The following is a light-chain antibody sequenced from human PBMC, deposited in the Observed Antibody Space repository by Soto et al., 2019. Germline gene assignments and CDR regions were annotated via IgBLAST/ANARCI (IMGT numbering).Light chain of an antibody. Sequence: QSALTQPASVSGSPGESITISCTGTSSDVGSFKLVSWYQHHPGKAPKLLIYDVYNRHSGVSNRFSGSKSANTASLTISGLQAEDEADYYCCSYVGSSTLVFGGGTQLTVL. CDR1: SSDVGSFKL. CDR2: DVY. CDR3: CSYVGSSTLV. V-gene: IGLV2-23*02. J-gene: IGLJ3*02.